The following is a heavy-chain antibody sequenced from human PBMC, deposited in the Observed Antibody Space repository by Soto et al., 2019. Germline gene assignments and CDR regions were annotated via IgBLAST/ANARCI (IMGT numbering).Heavy chain of an antibody. J-gene: IGHJ4*02. V-gene: IGHV1-3*01. CDR2: INAGNGNT. Sequence: QVQLVQSGAEVKKPGASVKVSCKASGYTFTGYAIHWVRQAPGQRLEWMGWINAGNGNTKYSQKFQGRVTITRDTSASTAYMELSSLRSEATAVYYCARGDYYDIPDYWGQGTLVTVSS. CDR1: GYTFTGYA. D-gene: IGHD3-22*01. CDR3: ARGDYYDIPDY.